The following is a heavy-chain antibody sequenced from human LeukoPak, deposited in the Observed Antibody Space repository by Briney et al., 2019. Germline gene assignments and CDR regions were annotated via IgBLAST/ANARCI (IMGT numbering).Heavy chain of an antibody. CDR2: ISGSGGST. D-gene: IGHD1-26*01. J-gene: IGHJ4*02. CDR3: ATKNGSYYYFDY. Sequence: GGSLRLSCAASGFTFSSYTMSWVRQAPGKGLEWVSAISGSGGSTYYADSVKGRFTISRDNSKNTLYLQMNSLRAEDTAVYYCATKNGSYYYFDYWGQGTLVTVSS. V-gene: IGHV3-23*01. CDR1: GFTFSSYT.